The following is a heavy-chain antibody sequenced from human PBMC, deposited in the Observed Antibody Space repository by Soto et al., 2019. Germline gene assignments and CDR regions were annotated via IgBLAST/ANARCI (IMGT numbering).Heavy chain of an antibody. CDR2: IIPFLGIA. J-gene: IGHJ4*02. CDR3: ARNTYGSGSYYGY. Sequence: QVQLVQSGAEVKKPGSSVKVSCKASGGTFSSYTISWVRQAPGQGLEWMGRIIPFLGIANDAQKFQVRVTSTADKSTSTAYMELSSLRSEDTAVYYCARNTYGSGSYYGYWGQGTLVTVSS. V-gene: IGHV1-69*02. D-gene: IGHD3-10*01. CDR1: GGTFSSYT.